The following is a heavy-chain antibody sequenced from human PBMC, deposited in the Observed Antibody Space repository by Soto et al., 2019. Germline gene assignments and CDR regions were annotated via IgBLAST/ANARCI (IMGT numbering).Heavy chain of an antibody. Sequence: EVQLLESGGGLVQPGGSLRLSCAASGFTFSSYAMSWVRQAPGKGLEWVSSTTSTGGTTHYADSVEGRFTISRDNSKNTLYLQMNSLRAEDTAVYYCAKDRQTRDLLVITCHHSWGQGTLVTVSS. J-gene: IGHJ4*02. CDR1: GFTFSSYA. CDR3: AKDRQTRDLLVITCHHS. CDR2: TTSTGGTT. V-gene: IGHV3-23*01. D-gene: IGHD3-9*01.